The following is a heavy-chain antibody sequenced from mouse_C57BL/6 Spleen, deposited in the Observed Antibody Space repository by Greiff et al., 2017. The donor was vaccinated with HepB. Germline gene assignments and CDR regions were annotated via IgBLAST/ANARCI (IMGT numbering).Heavy chain of an antibody. CDR3: ARGGTGYFDY. Sequence: VQLQQPGAELVRPGSSVKLSCKASGYTFTSYWMDWVKQRPGQGLEWIGNIYPSDSETHYNQKFKDKATLTVDKSSSTAYMQLSSLTSEDSAVYYCARGGTGYFDYWGQGTTLTVSS. J-gene: IGHJ2*01. V-gene: IGHV1-61*01. CDR1: GYTFTSYW. CDR2: IYPSDSET. D-gene: IGHD4-1*01.